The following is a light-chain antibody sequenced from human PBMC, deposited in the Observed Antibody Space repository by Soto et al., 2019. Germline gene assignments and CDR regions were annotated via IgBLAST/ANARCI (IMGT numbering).Light chain of an antibody. V-gene: IGLV2-14*01. CDR2: EVS. Sequence: QSALTQPASVSGSPGQSITISCTGTSNDVGGYNYVSWYQQHPGKVPKLMIYEVSNRPSGVSDRFSGSRSGNTASLTISGLQAEDESDYYCISYTRSSTWVFGGGTKVTVL. CDR3: ISYTRSSTWV. CDR1: SNDVGGYNY. J-gene: IGLJ3*02.